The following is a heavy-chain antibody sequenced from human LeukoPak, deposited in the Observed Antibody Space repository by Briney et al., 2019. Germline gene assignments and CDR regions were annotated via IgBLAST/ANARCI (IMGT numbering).Heavy chain of an antibody. Sequence: PGGSLRLSCAASGFSFSSYGVHWVRQAPGQGLEWVAVMWSDESKKYYADSVKGRFTISRDNSRNTMSLQMNSLRAGDTAVYYCARDLAVGWSYYGMDVWGQGTTVIVSS. CDR1: GFSFSSYG. CDR2: MWSDESKK. D-gene: IGHD6-19*01. J-gene: IGHJ6*02. CDR3: ARDLAVGWSYYGMDV. V-gene: IGHV3-33*01.